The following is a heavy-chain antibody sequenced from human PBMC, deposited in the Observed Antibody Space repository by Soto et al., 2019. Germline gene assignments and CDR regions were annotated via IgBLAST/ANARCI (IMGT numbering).Heavy chain of an antibody. CDR3: ASTLNSIVGADAYDI. Sequence: GASVKVSCKASGGTFSSYAISWVRQAPGQGLEWMGGIIPIFGTANYAQKFQGRVTITADESTSTAYMELSSLRSEDTAVYYCASTLNSIVGADAYDIWGQGTMVTVS. D-gene: IGHD1-26*01. CDR1: GGTFSSYA. CDR2: IIPIFGTA. V-gene: IGHV1-69*13. J-gene: IGHJ3*02.